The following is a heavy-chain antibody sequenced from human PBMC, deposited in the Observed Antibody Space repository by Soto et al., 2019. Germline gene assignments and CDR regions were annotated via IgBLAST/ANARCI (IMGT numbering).Heavy chain of an antibody. J-gene: IGHJ5*02. CDR3: ARTIPSVVPAAMGWFDP. D-gene: IGHD2-2*01. Sequence: QVQLVESGGGLVKPGGSLRLSCAASGFTFSDYYMSWIRQAPGKGLEWVSYISSSGSTIYYADSVKGRFTISRDNAKNSLYLQMNSLRAEDTAVYYCARTIPSVVPAAMGWFDPWCQGTLVTVSS. CDR2: ISSSGSTI. V-gene: IGHV3-11*01. CDR1: GFTFSDYY.